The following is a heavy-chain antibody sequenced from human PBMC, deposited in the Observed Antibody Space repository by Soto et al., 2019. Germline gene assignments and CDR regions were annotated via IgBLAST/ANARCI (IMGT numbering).Heavy chain of an antibody. CDR3: ATAGSYRFDH. CDR1: GFTFSNYW. CDR2: INPDATTI. D-gene: IGHD3-10*01. J-gene: IGHJ4*02. Sequence: GGSLRLSCATSGFTFSNYWIHWVRQAPGEGLVWVSRINPDATTINYADSVKGRFTVSRDNAKNTLYLQMNSLRAKDTAVYYCATAGSYRFDHWGQGTLVTVSS. V-gene: IGHV3-74*01.